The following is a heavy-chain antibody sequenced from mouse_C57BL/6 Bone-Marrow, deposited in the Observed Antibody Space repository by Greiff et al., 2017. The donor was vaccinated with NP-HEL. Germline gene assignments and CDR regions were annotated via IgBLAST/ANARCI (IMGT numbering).Heavy chain of an antibody. Sequence: QVTLKESGPGILQPSQTLSLTCSFSGFSLSTFGMGVGWIRQPSGKGLEWLAHIWWDDDKYYNPALKSRLTISKDTSKNQVFLKIANVDTADTATYYCARRMPPDYYGSEEFAYWGQGTLVTVSA. V-gene: IGHV8-8*01. J-gene: IGHJ3*01. CDR2: IWWDDDK. CDR3: ARRMPPDYYGSEEFAY. D-gene: IGHD1-1*01. CDR1: GFSLSTFGMG.